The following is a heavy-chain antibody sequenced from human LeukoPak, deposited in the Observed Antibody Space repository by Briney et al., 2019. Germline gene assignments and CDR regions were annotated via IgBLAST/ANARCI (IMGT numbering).Heavy chain of an antibody. CDR3: VTPTWWIKI. D-gene: IGHD2-15*01. CDR2: INQDGSEE. Sequence: GGSLRLSCAASGLPFSSSWMSWVRQAPGKGLERVANINQDGSEEYYVDSVKGRFSISRDNAKNSLHLQMSSLRAEDTAMYYCVTPTWWIKIWGQGTMVTVSS. J-gene: IGHJ3*02. CDR1: GLPFSSSW. V-gene: IGHV3-7*02.